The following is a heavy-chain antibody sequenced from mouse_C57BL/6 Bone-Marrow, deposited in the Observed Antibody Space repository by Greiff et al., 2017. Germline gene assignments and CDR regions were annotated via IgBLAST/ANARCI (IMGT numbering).Heavy chain of an antibody. V-gene: IGHV3-5*01. CDR2: IYYSGTI. D-gene: IGHD5-1-1*01. CDR3: ARGGKYFYAMDY. J-gene: IGHJ4*01. CDR1: GISITTGNYR. Sequence: VQLKESGPGLVKPSQTVFLTCTVTGISITTGNYRWSWIRQFPGNKLEWIGYIYYSGTITYNPSLTSRTTSTRDTPKNQFFLEMNPLTAEDTATYYCARGGKYFYAMDYWGQGTSVTVSS.